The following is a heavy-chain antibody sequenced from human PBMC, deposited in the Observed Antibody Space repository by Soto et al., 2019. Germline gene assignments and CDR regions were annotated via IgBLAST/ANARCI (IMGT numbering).Heavy chain of an antibody. V-gene: IGHV1-69*01. CDR2: IIPIFRTT. CDR3: ASVPH. CDR1: GGSFSGQA. Sequence: QVQLVQSGAEVKKPGSSVKVSCQASGGSFSGQAVSWVRQAPGQGLEWLGGIIPIFRTTNYARKFQGRLTITADESTGPASMELTSLRSEDTSIYYCASVPHWGQGTLVTVSS. J-gene: IGHJ4*02.